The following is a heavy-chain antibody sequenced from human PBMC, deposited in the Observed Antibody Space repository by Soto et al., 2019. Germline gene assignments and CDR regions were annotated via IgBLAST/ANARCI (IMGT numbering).Heavy chain of an antibody. J-gene: IGHJ6*03. CDR1: GFTVSSNY. CDR3: ARISYYGSVVGSGSHPKSYYYYYMDV. CDR2: IYSGGST. V-gene: IGHV3-53*04. D-gene: IGHD3-10*01. Sequence: GGSLRLSCAASGFTVSSNYMSWVRQAPGKGLEWVSVIYSGGSTYYADSVKGRFTISRHNSKNTLYLQMNSLRAEDTAVYYCARISYYGSVVGSGSHPKSYYYYYMDVWGKGTTVTVSS.